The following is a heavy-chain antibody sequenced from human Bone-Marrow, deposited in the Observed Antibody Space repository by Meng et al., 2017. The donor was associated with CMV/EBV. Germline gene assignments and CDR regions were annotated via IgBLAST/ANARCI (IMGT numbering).Heavy chain of an antibody. CDR1: GYTFTDYY. V-gene: IGHV1-2*02. J-gene: IGHJ4*02. Sequence: SVKVSCKASGYTFTDYYMHWLRQAPGQGLEWMGWINPNSGDTNYAQKFQGRVTMARDTSISTVYMDLSRLRYEDTAVYYCAGDGSLDFWGQGTLVTVSS. D-gene: IGHD5-12*01. CDR2: INPNSGDT. CDR3: AGDGSLDF.